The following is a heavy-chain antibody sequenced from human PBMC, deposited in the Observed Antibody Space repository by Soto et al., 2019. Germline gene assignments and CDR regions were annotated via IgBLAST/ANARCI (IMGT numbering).Heavy chain of an antibody. CDR2: IYYSGST. CDR3: ARVPQDSSGRKGAFDI. J-gene: IGHJ3*02. CDR1: GGSISSGGYY. D-gene: IGHD3-22*01. Sequence: QVQLQESGPGLVKPSQTLSLTCTVSGGSISSGGYYWSWIRQHPGKGLEWIGYIYYSGSTYYNPSLKSRITIAVDTSKNQFSLKLSSVTAADTAVYYCARVPQDSSGRKGAFDIWGQGTMVTVSS. V-gene: IGHV4-31*03.